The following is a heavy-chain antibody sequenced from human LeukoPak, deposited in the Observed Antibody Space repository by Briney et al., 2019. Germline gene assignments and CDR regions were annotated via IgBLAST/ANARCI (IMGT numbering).Heavy chain of an antibody. Sequence: SETLSLTCTVSGGSISSSSYYWGWIRQPPGKGLEWIGSIYYSGSTYYNPSLKSRVTISVDTSKNQFSLKLSSVTAVDTAVYYCARHRVGYYYDSSGYRDAFDIWGQGTMVTVSS. J-gene: IGHJ3*02. D-gene: IGHD3-22*01. V-gene: IGHV4-39*01. CDR1: GGSISSSSYY. CDR3: ARHRVGYYYDSSGYRDAFDI. CDR2: IYYSGST.